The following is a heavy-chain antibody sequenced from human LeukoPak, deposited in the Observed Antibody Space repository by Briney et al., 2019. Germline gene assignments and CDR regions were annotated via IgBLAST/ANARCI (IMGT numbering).Heavy chain of an antibody. CDR3: ARLLVYNSGGEAFDY. J-gene: IGHJ4*02. Sequence: PGGSLRLSCAASGFTFSRYWMSWVREAPGKGLEWVANIKQDGSEKYYVDSVTGRFTISRDNAKNSLYLQMSSLRAEDTAVYYCARLLVYNSGGEAFDYWGQGTLVTVSS. D-gene: IGHD3-10*01. CDR1: GFTFSRYW. V-gene: IGHV3-7*01. CDR2: IKQDGSEK.